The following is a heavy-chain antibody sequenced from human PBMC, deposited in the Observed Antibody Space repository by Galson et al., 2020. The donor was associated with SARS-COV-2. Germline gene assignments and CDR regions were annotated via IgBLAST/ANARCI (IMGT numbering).Heavy chain of an antibody. D-gene: IGHD3-10*01. CDR2: IKGKIDAGAT. V-gene: IGHV3-15*01. Sequence: GESLKISCAASGFTFSNARMNWVRQTPGKGLEWVGRIKGKIDAGATDYAAPVKGRFTISRDDSKNTLYLQMDSLKTEDTAVYYCTTGLYDSGGVDVWGQGTTVTVSS. J-gene: IGHJ6*02. CDR1: GFTFSNAR. CDR3: TTGLYDSGGVDV.